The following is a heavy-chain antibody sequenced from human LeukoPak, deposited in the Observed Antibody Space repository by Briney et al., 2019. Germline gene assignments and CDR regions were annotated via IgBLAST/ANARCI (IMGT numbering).Heavy chain of an antibody. CDR3: ATQPTVTTLDDAFDI. J-gene: IGHJ3*02. CDR2: INHSGST. D-gene: IGHD4-17*01. V-gene: IGHV4-34*01. Sequence: PSETLSLTCAVYGGSFSGYYWSWIRQPPGKGLEWIGEINHSGSTNYNPSLKSRVTISVDTSKNQFSLKLSSVTAADTAVYYCATQPTVTTLDDAFDIWGQGTMVTVSS. CDR1: GGSFSGYY.